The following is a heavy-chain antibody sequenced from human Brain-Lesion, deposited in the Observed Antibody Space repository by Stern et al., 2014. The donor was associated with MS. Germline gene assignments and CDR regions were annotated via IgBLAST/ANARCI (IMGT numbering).Heavy chain of an antibody. Sequence: VQLVESGGGLIQPGGSLRLSCAASGFSVSTNFMSWVRQAPGKGLDGVSLMYSRGGTNYADSVKGRFTISRDSSKNTLYLQMSDLRAEDTAVYYCARKTDTAVGGDYWGPGTLVTVSS. CDR3: ARKTDTAVGGDY. CDR2: MYSRGGT. D-gene: IGHD5-18*01. CDR1: GFSVSTNF. J-gene: IGHJ4*02. V-gene: IGHV3-53*01.